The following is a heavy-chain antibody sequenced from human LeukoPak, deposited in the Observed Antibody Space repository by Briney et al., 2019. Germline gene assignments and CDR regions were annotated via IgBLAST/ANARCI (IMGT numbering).Heavy chain of an antibody. D-gene: IGHD6-19*01. V-gene: IGHV1-8*01. CDR3: ARLKYSSGWYEDY. CDR1: GYTFTSYD. J-gene: IGHJ4*02. Sequence: ASVKVSCKASGYTFTSYDINWVGQAAGQGGEWMGWMNPNSGNTGYAQKFQGRVTMTRNTSISTAYMELSSLRSEDTAVYYCARLKYSSGWYEDYWGQGTLVTVSS. CDR2: MNPNSGNT.